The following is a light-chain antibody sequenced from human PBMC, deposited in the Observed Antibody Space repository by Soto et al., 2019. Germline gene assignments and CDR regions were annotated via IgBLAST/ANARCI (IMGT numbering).Light chain of an antibody. Sequence: EIVMTQSPATLSVSPGERATLSCRASQSVYTTLAWYQQSPGQAPSLLIYSASTRATGIPARFSGSGSGTEFTLTISSLQSEDFAVYYCQQYNKWPLTFGGGTTVEIK. CDR2: SAS. V-gene: IGKV3-15*01. CDR1: QSVYTT. J-gene: IGKJ4*01. CDR3: QQYNKWPLT.